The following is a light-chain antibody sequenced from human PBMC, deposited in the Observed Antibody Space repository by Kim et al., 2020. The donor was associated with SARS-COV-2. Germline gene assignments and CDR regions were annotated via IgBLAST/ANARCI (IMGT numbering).Light chain of an antibody. Sequence: APRNQDKITWGRDKRGHYSVQWYRQRSSRAAVVGLYNYDARPTGNPERFSGSNSGNVATLNVGRVGAVDEAYYYCLVWHSNDHHVVFGGGTQLTV. J-gene: IGLJ3*02. V-gene: IGLV3-21*03. CDR1: KRGHYS. CDR3: LVWHSNDHHVV. CDR2: NYD.